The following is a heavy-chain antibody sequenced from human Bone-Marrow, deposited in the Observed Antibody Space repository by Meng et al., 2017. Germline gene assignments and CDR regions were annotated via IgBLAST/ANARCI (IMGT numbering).Heavy chain of an antibody. CDR3: ARGSGSPEYCSSTSCYSGGWFDP. CDR1: GWSFSGYY. D-gene: IGHD2-2*02. CDR2: INHSGRT. V-gene: IGHV4-34*01. J-gene: IGHJ5*02. Sequence: QVQLQQWGAGLLKPSETLSLTCAVYGWSFSGYYWSWIRQPPGKGLEWIGEINHSGRTNYNPSLKSRVTISVDTSKNQFSLKLSSVTAADTAVYYCARGSGSPEYCSSTSCYSGGWFDPWGQGTLVTVSS.